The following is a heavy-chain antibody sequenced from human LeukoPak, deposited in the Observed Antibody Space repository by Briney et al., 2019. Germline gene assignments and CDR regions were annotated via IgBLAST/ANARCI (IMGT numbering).Heavy chain of an antibody. CDR1: GFIFSSYA. V-gene: IGHV3-23*01. Sequence: GSLRLFCAASGFIFSSYAMIWPRHAPGKGLVWLSDIRGRGGSTFCADSVKGRFTISRENSKNTLSAQTHSQRAEDTAIFFCAKEVVTAMSSFDRWGQGRLV. D-gene: IGHD2-21*02. CDR2: IRGRGGST. J-gene: IGHJ5*02. CDR3: AKEVVTAMSSFDR.